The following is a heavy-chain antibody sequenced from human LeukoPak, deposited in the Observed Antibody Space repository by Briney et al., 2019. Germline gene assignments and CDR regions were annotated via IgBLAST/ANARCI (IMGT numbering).Heavy chain of an antibody. CDR2: ISWSSGSI. Sequence: GGSQRLSCAVSGFIFNNYAMHWVRQPPGKGLEWVSGISWSSGSIDYADSVKGRFTISRDNAKNSLYLQMNSLRLEDTAFYYCAKDNRRHYTSGPNPDSLHWGQGALVTVSS. V-gene: IGHV3-9*01. CDR1: GFIFNNYA. CDR3: AKDNRRHYTSGPNPDSLH. J-gene: IGHJ4*02. D-gene: IGHD6-19*01.